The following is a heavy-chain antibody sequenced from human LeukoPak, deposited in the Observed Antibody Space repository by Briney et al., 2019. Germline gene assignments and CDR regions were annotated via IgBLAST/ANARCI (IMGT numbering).Heavy chain of an antibody. D-gene: IGHD2-21*02. CDR3: AMSANCGGDCYSYYFDH. V-gene: IGHV5-51*01. J-gene: IGHJ4*02. Sequence: GESLKISCKGSGYTFTNYWIGWVRQMPGKGLEWMGIIYPDDSDTRYSPSFQGQVTISVDKSIRIAYLQWSSLKASDIAMYYCAMSANCGGDCYSYYFDHWGQGTLVTVSP. CDR1: GYTFTNYW. CDR2: IYPDDSDT.